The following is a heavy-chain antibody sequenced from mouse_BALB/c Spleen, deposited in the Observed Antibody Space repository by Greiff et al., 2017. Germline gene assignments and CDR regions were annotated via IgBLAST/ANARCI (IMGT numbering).Heavy chain of an antibody. CDR1: GFNIKDYY. J-gene: IGHJ3*01. D-gene: IGHD1-1*01. CDR2: IDPENGDT. V-gene: IGHV14-4*02. CDR3: NAFITTVVARGFAY. Sequence: EVKLMESGAELVRSGASVKLSCTASGFNIKDYYMHWVKQRPEQGLEWIGWIDPENGDTEYAPKFQGKATMTADTSSNTAYLQLSSLTSEDTAVYYCNAFITTVVARGFAYWGQGTLVTVSA.